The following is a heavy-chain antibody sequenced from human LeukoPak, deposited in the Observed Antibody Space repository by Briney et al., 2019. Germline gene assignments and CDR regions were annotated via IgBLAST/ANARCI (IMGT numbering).Heavy chain of an antibody. Sequence: GASVKVSCKASGGTFSSYAISWVRQAPGQGLEWMGGIIPIFGTANYAQKFQGRVTITTDESTSTAYMELSSLRSEDTAVYYCARGPHSGSYRRFAEYFQHWGQGTLVTVSS. CDR3: ARGPHSGSYRRFAEYFQH. D-gene: IGHD1-26*01. V-gene: IGHV1-69*05. CDR2: IIPIFGTA. CDR1: GGTFSSYA. J-gene: IGHJ1*01.